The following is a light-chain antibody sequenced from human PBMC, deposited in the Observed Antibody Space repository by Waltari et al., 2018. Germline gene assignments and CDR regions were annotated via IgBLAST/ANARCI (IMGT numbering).Light chain of an antibody. V-gene: IGKV1-27*01. J-gene: IGKJ4*01. Sequence: DIQMTQSPSSLSASVGDRVTIICRASQGISNYLAWYQQKPGKVPKLLIYAASTLQSGVPSRFSGSGSGTDFTLTISSLQPEDVATYYCQKYNSAPPFTFGGGTKVEIK. CDR3: QKYNSAPPFT. CDR2: AAS. CDR1: QGISNY.